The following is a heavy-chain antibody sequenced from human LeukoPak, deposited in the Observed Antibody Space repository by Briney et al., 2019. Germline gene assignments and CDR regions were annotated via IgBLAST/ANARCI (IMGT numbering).Heavy chain of an antibody. Sequence: SETLSLTCAVYGGSFSGYYWSWIRQPPGKGLEWIGEINHSGSTNYNPSLKSRVTISVDTSKNQFSLKLTSVTAADTAMYYCASLGLGGNSCSSTSCHTAIDIWGQGTMVTVSS. J-gene: IGHJ3*02. V-gene: IGHV4-34*01. D-gene: IGHD2-2*01. CDR1: GGSFSGYY. CDR2: INHSGST. CDR3: ASLGLGGNSCSSTSCHTAIDI.